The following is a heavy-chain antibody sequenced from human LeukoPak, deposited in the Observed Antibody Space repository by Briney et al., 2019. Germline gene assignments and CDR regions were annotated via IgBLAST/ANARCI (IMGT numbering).Heavy chain of an antibody. CDR2: INPSGGST. CDR1: GYTFTSYY. D-gene: IGHD3-10*01. V-gene: IGHV1-46*01. J-gene: IGHJ6*03. Sequence: ASVKVSCKASGYTFTSYYMHWVRQAPGQGLEWMGIINPSGGSTSYAQKFQGRVTMTRDTSTSTVYMGLSSLRSEDTAVYYCARDPGVTMVRGVIPIEYYYYYYMDVWGKGTTVTVSS. CDR3: ARDPGVTMVRGVIPIEYYYYYYMDV.